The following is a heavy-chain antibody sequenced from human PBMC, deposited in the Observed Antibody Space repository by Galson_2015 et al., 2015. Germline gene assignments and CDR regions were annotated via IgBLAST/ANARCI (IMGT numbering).Heavy chain of an antibody. J-gene: IGHJ5*02. V-gene: IGHV3-30*03. CDR1: GFTFSSYG. Sequence: SLRLSCAASGFTFSSYGMHWVRQAPGKGLEWVAVISYDGSNKYYADSVKGRFTISRDNSKNTLYLQMNSLRAEDTAVYYCAREGKHDYGDYVAWFDPWGQGTLVTVSS. CDR3: AREGKHDYGDYVAWFDP. CDR2: ISYDGSNK. D-gene: IGHD4-17*01.